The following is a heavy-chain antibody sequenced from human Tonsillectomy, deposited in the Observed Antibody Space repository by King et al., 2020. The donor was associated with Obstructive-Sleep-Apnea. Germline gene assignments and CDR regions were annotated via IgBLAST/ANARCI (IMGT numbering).Heavy chain of an antibody. D-gene: IGHD4-11*01. J-gene: IGHJ4*02. Sequence: QLQESGRGLVTTSETLSLTCSLSGASITNSGYYWAWIRQPPGKGLEWIGSVFNSGTKYYNPSLKSRVTISIETSQNHFSLRLTSVTAADTAVFYCARDDDYSQGGFDKWGQGALVTVSS. CDR2: VFNSGTK. CDR3: ARDDDYSQGGFDK. V-gene: IGHV4-39*07. CDR1: GASITNSGYY.